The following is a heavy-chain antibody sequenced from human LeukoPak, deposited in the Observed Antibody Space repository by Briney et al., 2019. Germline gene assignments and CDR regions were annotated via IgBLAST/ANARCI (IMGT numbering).Heavy chain of an antibody. CDR3: ARLGAYYYDSAGYYYNRYFDY. CDR2: IYHSGST. CDR1: GYSISSGYY. Sequence: SETLSLTRAVSGYSISSGYYWGWIRQPPGKGLEWIGSIYHSGSTYYNPSLKSRVTISVDTSKNQFSLKLNSVTAADTAVYYCARLGAYYYDSAGYYYNRYFDYWGQGALVTVSS. D-gene: IGHD3-22*01. V-gene: IGHV4-38-2*01. J-gene: IGHJ4*02.